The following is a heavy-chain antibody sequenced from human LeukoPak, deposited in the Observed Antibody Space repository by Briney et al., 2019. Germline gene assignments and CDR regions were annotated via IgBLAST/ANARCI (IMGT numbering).Heavy chain of an antibody. CDR2: INPNSGGT. Sequence: ASVKVSCKASGYTFTGYYMHWVRQAPGQGLELMGWINPNSGGTNYAQKFQGRVTMTRDTSISTAYMELSRLRSDDTAVYYCAREGLAVAGSDAFDIWGQGTMVTVSS. V-gene: IGHV1-2*02. CDR1: GYTFTGYY. J-gene: IGHJ3*02. D-gene: IGHD6-19*01. CDR3: AREGLAVAGSDAFDI.